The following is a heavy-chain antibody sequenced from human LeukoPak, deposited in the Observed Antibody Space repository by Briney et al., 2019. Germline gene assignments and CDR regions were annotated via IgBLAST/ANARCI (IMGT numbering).Heavy chain of an antibody. J-gene: IGHJ4*02. Sequence: SVKVSCKASGGTFSSYAISWVRQAPGQGLEWMGGIIPIFGTANYAQKFQGRVTITADESTSTAYMELSSLRSEDTAVYYCARGEMATTRGYFDYWGQGTLVTVSS. V-gene: IGHV1-69*13. CDR1: GGTFSSYA. CDR2: IIPIFGTA. CDR3: ARGEMATTRGYFDY. D-gene: IGHD5-24*01.